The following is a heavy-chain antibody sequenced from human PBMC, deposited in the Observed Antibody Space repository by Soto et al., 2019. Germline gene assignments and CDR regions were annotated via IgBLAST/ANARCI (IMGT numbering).Heavy chain of an antibody. Sequence: GGSLRLSCAASGFTFSSYGMHWVRPAPGKGLEWVAVISYDGSNKYYADSVKGRFTISRDNSKNTLYLQMNSLRAEDTAVYYCAKDARSGYSYGQPYYYYGMDVWGQGTTVTVSS. V-gene: IGHV3-30*18. CDR2: ISYDGSNK. D-gene: IGHD5-18*01. CDR1: GFTFSSYG. J-gene: IGHJ6*02. CDR3: AKDARSGYSYGQPYYYYGMDV.